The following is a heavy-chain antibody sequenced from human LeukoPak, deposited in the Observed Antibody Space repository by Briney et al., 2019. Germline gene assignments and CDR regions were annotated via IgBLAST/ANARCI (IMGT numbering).Heavy chain of an antibody. D-gene: IGHD6-6*01. CDR2: IYYTGST. J-gene: IGHJ4*02. V-gene: IGHV4-59*08. CDR3: ARHRAYSSSSPFDY. Sequence: SETLSLTRSVSGGSISSLYWSWIRQPPGKGLEWIGYIYYTGSTNYNPSLKSRVTIFVDMSKNQFSLRLSSVTAADTALYYCARHRAYSSSSPFDYWGQGTLVTVSS. CDR1: GGSISSLY.